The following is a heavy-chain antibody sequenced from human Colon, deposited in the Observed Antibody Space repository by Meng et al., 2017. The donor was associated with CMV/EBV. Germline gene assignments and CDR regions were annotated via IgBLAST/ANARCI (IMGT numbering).Heavy chain of an antibody. D-gene: IGHD2-2*01. CDR1: GFTFSDYY. CDR2: ISSSSSTI. V-gene: IGHV3-11*04. J-gene: IGHJ4*02. CDR3: ATLDPKLGYCSSTSCYTGDY. Sequence: GESLKISCAASGFTFSDYYMSWIRQAPGKGLEWVSYISSSSSTIYYADSVKGRFTISRDNAKNSLYLQMNSLRAEDTAVYYCATLDPKLGYCSSTSCYTGDYWGQGTLVTVSS.